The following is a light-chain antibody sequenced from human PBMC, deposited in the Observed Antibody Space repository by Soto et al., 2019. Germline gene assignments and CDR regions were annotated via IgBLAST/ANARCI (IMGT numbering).Light chain of an antibody. CDR1: SGYSTYA. V-gene: IGLV4-69*01. CDR2: INYDGTH. J-gene: IGLJ3*02. Sequence: QSELTQSPSASASLGASVKLTCTLSSGYSTYAIAWHQQQSEKGPRFLMKINYDGTHSKGDGFFDRFSGSSSGAERHLTISSLQSEDEADYYCQSLGTGIQVFGGGTKLTVL. CDR3: QSLGTGIQV.